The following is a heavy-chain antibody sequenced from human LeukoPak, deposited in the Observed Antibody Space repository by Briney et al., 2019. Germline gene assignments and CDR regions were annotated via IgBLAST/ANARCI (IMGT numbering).Heavy chain of an antibody. CDR3: AKGAAQYYYDSSGYYADWFDP. CDR2: IKQDGSEK. D-gene: IGHD3-22*01. Sequence: GGSLRLSCAASGFTFNGYWMSWVRQAPGKGLEWVANIKQDGSEKYYVDSVRGRVTISRDNAENSLFLQMNRLRAEDTAVYYCAKGAAQYYYDSSGYYADWFDPWGQGTLVTVSS. J-gene: IGHJ5*02. CDR1: GFTFNGYW. V-gene: IGHV3-7*03.